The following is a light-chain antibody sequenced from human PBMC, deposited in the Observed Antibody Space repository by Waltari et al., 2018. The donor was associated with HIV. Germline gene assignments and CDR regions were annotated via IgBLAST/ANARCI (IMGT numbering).Light chain of an antibody. CDR2: STN. Sequence: QTVVTQEPSFSVSPGGTVTLTCGLSSGSVSTTYYPSWYQLTPGQAPRTLIYSTNTRSSGVPDRFSGSILGNKAVLTITGAQADDESDYYCVLYMGSGVWVFGGGTKLTVL. CDR1: SGSVSTTYY. J-gene: IGLJ3*02. V-gene: IGLV8-61*01. CDR3: VLYMGSGVWV.